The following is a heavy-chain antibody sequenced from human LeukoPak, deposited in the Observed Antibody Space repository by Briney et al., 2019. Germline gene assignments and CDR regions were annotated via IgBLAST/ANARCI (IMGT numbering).Heavy chain of an antibody. CDR2: INHSGST. CDR1: GGSFSGYY. D-gene: IGHD3-9*01. J-gene: IGHJ6*02. V-gene: IGHV4-34*01. Sequence: SETLSLTYAVYGGSFSGYYWSWIRQPPGKGLEWIGEINHSGSTNYNPSLKSRVTISVDRSKNQFPLKMSSVTAADTAVYYCARESLYYDILTTPYYYYGMDVWGQGTTVTVSS. CDR3: ARESLYYDILTTPYYYYGMDV.